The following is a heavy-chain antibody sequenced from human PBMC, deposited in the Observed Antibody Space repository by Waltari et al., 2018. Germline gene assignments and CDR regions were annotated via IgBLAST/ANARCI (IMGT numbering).Heavy chain of an antibody. D-gene: IGHD3-10*01. CDR1: GGSISSSSYY. J-gene: IGHJ4*02. CDR3: ARSQSLWFGELFAG. V-gene: IGHV4-39*01. Sequence: QLQLQESGPGLVKPSETLSLTCTVSGGSISSSSYYWGWIRQPPGKGLAWIGSIYYSGSTYYNPSLKSRVTISVDTSKNQFSLKLSSVTAADTAVYYCARSQSLWFGELFAGWGQGTLVTVSS. CDR2: IYYSGST.